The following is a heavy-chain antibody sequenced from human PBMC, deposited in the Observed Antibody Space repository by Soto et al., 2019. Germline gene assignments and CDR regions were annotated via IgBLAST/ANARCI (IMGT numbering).Heavy chain of an antibody. D-gene: IGHD6-13*01. CDR3: AGNDEGYCSSHYYDGMDV. V-gene: IGHV3-74*01. J-gene: IGHJ6*02. Sequence: GGSLRLSCAASGFTFSSYWMHWVRQAPGKGLVWVSRINSDGSSTSYADSVKGRFTISRDNAKNPLYLQMNSLRAEDTAVYYCAGNDEGYCSSHYYDGMDVWGQGTTVTVSS. CDR2: INSDGSST. CDR1: GFTFSSYW.